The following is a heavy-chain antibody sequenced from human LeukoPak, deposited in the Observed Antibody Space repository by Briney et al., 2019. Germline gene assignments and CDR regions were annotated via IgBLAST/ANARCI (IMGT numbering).Heavy chain of an antibody. D-gene: IGHD3-22*01. CDR2: ISSSSSYI. CDR3: ARDRHYSDSSGYWTSSYYYMDV. CDR1: GFTFSSYS. J-gene: IGHJ6*03. Sequence: PGGSLRLSCAASGFTFSSYSVNWVRKAPGKGLEWVSCISSSSSYIHYADSVKGRFTISRDNAKNSLYLQMNSLRAEDTAVYYCARDRHYSDSSGYWTSSYYYMDVWGKGTTVTVSS. V-gene: IGHV3-21*01.